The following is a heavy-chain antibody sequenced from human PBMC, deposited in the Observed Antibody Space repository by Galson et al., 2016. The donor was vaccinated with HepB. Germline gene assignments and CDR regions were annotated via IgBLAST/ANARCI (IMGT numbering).Heavy chain of an antibody. CDR2: IYYSGSP. D-gene: IGHD5-12*01. Sequence: ETLSLTCTVSGSSISGYSWIWIRQSPGMGLECIGWIYYSGSPDYNPSLKSRVIISMDTSKNKFSLKLSSVTAADTAVYYCAGGGATTLDYWGQGTLVTVSS. V-gene: IGHV4-59*01. CDR1: GSSISGYS. J-gene: IGHJ4*02. CDR3: AGGGATTLDY.